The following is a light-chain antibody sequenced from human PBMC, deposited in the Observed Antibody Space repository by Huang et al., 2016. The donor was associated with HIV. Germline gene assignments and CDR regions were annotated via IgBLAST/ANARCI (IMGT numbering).Light chain of an antibody. CDR1: QSISSY. Sequence: DIQMTQSPSSLSASVGGRVTLACRASQSISSYLNWYQQKPGTAPKLLIYATSSLESGVPSRFSGRGTGTTFILTISDLQPEDFATYYCQQTYSTPWTFGQGTKVEIK. J-gene: IGKJ1*01. CDR2: ATS. CDR3: QQTYSTPWT. V-gene: IGKV1-39*01.